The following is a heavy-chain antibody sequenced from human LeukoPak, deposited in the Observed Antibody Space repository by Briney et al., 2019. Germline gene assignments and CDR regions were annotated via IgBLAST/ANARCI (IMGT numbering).Heavy chain of an antibody. Sequence: NSSETLSLTCTVSGGSISSGSYYWSWFRQPAEKGLEWIGRIYTSGSTYYNPSLKSRVTISADTSKNQFSLNVSSVTAADTAVYYCARATSSYFYYMDVWGKGSTVTISS. J-gene: IGHJ6*03. D-gene: IGHD5-12*01. V-gene: IGHV4-61*02. CDR3: ARATSSYFYYMDV. CDR2: IYTSGST. CDR1: GGSISSGSYY.